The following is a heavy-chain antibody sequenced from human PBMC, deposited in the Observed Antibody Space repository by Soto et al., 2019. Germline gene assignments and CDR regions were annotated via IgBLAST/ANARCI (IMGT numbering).Heavy chain of an antibody. CDR2: ISYDGSNK. Sequence: QVQLVESGGGVVQPGRSLRLSCAASGFTFSSYAMHWVRQAPGKGLEWVAVISYDGSNKYYADSVKGRFTISRDNSKNTLYLQMNSLRAEDTAVYYCARDRQWYCSGGSCYSGAFDIWGHGTMVTVSS. V-gene: IGHV3-30-3*01. D-gene: IGHD2-15*01. J-gene: IGHJ3*02. CDR3: ARDRQWYCSGGSCYSGAFDI. CDR1: GFTFSSYA.